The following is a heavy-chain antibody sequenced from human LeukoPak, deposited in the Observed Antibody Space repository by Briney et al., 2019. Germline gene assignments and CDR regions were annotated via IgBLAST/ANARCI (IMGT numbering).Heavy chain of an antibody. CDR2: INHSGSA. D-gene: IGHD3-22*01. J-gene: IGHJ4*02. V-gene: IGHV4-34*01. Sequence: SETLSLTCAVFGGSFSGYYWTWIRQSPGKGLEWIGQINHSGSANYNRSLKSRVTITMESSKNQFSLELSSVTAADSAMYYCATGKYDSSDYSGGWYYFDYWGQGTLVTVSS. CDR3: ATGKYDSSDYSGGWYYFDY. CDR1: GGSFSGYY.